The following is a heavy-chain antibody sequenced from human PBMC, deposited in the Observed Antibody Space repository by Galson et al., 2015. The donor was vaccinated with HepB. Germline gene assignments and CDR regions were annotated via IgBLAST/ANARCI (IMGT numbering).Heavy chain of an antibody. CDR1: GFTFSDYY. D-gene: IGHD3-3*01. J-gene: IGHJ5*02. Sequence: SLRLSCAASGFTFSDYYMSWIRQAPGKGLEWVSYISSSGSTIYYADSVKGRFTISRDNAKNSLYLQMNSLRAEDTAVYYCARHASDFWSGSLNWFDPWGQGTLVTVSS. CDR3: ARHASDFWSGSLNWFDP. V-gene: IGHV3-11*01. CDR2: ISSSGSTI.